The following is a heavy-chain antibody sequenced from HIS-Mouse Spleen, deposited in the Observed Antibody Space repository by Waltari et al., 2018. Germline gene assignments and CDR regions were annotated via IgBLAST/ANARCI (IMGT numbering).Heavy chain of an antibody. D-gene: IGHD6-13*01. CDR2: IYYSGST. V-gene: IGHV4-39*01. J-gene: IGHJ4*02. Sequence: QLQLQESGPGLVKPSETLSLTCTVSGGSIRSSSYYWGRLSTPPGKGLEWIGSIYYSGSTYYNPSLKSRVTISVDTSKNQFSLKLSSVTAADTAVYYCARHEGQQLVTSLFDYWGQGTLVTVSS. CDR1: GGSIRSSSYY. CDR3: ARHEGQQLVTSLFDY.